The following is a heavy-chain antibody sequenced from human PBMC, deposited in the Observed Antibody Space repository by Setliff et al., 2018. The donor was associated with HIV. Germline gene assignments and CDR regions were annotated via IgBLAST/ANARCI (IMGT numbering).Heavy chain of an antibody. Sequence: SETLSLTCSVSGDSVSSSPYYWSWIRQPAGKGPEWIGRFDSTGSPDYNPSLKSRVTISIDTSKNHFSLKLSSVTAADTAVYFCAGDYAGSGRPFDYWGQGTLVTVSS. V-gene: IGHV4-61*02. J-gene: IGHJ4*02. CDR1: GDSVSSSPYY. CDR3: AGDYAGSGRPFDY. D-gene: IGHD2-15*01. CDR2: FDSTGSP.